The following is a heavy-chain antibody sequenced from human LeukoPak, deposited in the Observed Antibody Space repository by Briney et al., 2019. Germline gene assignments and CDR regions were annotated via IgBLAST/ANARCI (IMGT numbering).Heavy chain of an antibody. Sequence: GGSLRLSCAASGFTFSSYSMNWVRQAPGKGLEWVSSISSTSSYIYYADSVKGRFTISRDNAKNSLYLQINSLRAEDTAVYYCAKLGANYYGSGSFFPHFDYWGQGTLVTVSS. D-gene: IGHD3-10*01. CDR2: ISSTSSYI. J-gene: IGHJ4*02. CDR3: AKLGANYYGSGSFFPHFDY. CDR1: GFTFSSYS. V-gene: IGHV3-21*01.